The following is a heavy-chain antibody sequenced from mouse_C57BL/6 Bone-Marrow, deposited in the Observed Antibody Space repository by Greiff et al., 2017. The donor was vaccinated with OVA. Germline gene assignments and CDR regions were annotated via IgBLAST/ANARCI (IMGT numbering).Heavy chain of an antibody. CDR2: ISSGSSTI. D-gene: IGHD2-4*01. CDR3: GGRVYYDYDVY. V-gene: IGHV5-17*01. Sequence: EVMLVESGGGLVKPGGSLKLSCAASGFTFSDYGMHWVRQAPEKGLEWVAYISSGSSTIYYADTVKGRFTFSRDNATNTLFLQLTSLRSEHTAMYYCGGRVYYDYDVYWGQGTLVTVSA. CDR1: GFTFSDYG. J-gene: IGHJ3*01.